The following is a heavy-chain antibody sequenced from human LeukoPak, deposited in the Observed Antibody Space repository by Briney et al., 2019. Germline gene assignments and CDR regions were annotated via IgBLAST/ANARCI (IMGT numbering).Heavy chain of an antibody. D-gene: IGHD3-3*01. Sequence: ASVKVSCKASGYTFTGYYMHWVRQAPGQGLEWMGRINPNSGGTNYAQKFQGRVTKTRDTSISTAYMELSRLRSDDTAVYCCARDVGDYDFWSKQEIFDYWGQGTLVTVSS. CDR2: INPNSGGT. V-gene: IGHV1-2*06. CDR3: ARDVGDYDFWSKQEIFDY. CDR1: GYTFTGYY. J-gene: IGHJ4*02.